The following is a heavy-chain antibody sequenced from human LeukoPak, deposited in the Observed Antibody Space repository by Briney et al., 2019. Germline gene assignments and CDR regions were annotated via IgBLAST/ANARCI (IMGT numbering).Heavy chain of an antibody. Sequence: SETLSLTCTLPGGSISSYYWSWIWQPAGKGLEWIGRIYTSGSTNYNPSLKSRVTISIETSKNQFSLKLNSLTAADPAVYYYARYRGYSYAFDYWGQGTLVTVSS. V-gene: IGHV4-4*07. CDR3: ARYRGYSYAFDY. J-gene: IGHJ4*02. CDR1: GGSISSYY. CDR2: IYTSGST. D-gene: IGHD5-18*01.